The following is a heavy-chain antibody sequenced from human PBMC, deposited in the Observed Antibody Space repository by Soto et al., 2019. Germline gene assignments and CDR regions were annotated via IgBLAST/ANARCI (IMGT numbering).Heavy chain of an antibody. CDR2: INHSGST. J-gene: IGHJ5*02. Sequence: SETLSLTCAVYGGSFSGDYWSWIRQPPGKGLEWIGEINHSGSTNYNPSLKSRVTISVDTSKNQFSLKLSSVTAADTAVYYCARGGVTTNNWFDPWGQGTLVTVSS. V-gene: IGHV4-34*01. CDR1: GGSFSGDY. CDR3: ARGGVTTNNWFDP. D-gene: IGHD4-17*01.